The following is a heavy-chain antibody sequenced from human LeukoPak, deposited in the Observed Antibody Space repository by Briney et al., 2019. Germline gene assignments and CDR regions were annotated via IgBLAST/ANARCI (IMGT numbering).Heavy chain of an antibody. CDR2: INPSGGST. J-gene: IGHJ3*02. Sequence: GASVKVSCKTSGYTFTSYYMHWVRQAPGQGLEWMGIINPSGGSTSYAQKFQGRVTMTRDMSTSTVYMELSSLRSEDTAVYHCARPFVDSSGTDAFDIWGQGTMVTVSS. D-gene: IGHD3-22*01. CDR3: ARPFVDSSGTDAFDI. V-gene: IGHV1-46*01. CDR1: GYTFTSYY.